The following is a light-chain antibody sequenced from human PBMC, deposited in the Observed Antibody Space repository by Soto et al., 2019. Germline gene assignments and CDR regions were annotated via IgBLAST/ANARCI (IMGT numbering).Light chain of an antibody. CDR2: EVT. CDR1: SSDVGGYDY. V-gene: IGLV2-8*01. CDR3: SSYAGINNVI. J-gene: IGLJ2*01. Sequence: QSVLTQPPSASGSPGQSVTISCTGTSSDVGGYDYVSWYQQQSGEAPKLIIYEVTNRLSGVRVRFSGSKSGNTASMTVSGLQAEDDADYYCSSYAGINNVIFGAGTKLTVL.